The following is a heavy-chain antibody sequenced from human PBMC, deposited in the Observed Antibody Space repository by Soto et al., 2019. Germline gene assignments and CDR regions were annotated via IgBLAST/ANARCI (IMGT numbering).Heavy chain of an antibody. V-gene: IGHV3-23*01. CDR2: ISGSGGST. Sequence: GGSLRLSCAASGFTFSSYAMSWVRQAPGKGLEWVSAISGSGGSTYYADSVKGRFTISRDNSENTLYLQMNSLRAEDTAVYYCAKLRIAAAGSLGYFDYWGQGTLVTVSS. CDR3: AKLRIAAAGSLGYFDY. CDR1: GFTFSSYA. D-gene: IGHD6-13*01. J-gene: IGHJ4*02.